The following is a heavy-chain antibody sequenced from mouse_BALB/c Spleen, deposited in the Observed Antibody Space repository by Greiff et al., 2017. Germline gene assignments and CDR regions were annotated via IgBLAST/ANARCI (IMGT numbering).Heavy chain of an antibody. D-gene: IGHD4-1*01. CDR1: GFTFTDYY. CDR3: ARPNWDPYYAMDY. Sequence: EVKVVESGGGLVQPGGSLRLSCATSGFTFTDYYMSWVRQPPGKALEWLGFIRNKANGYTTEYSASVKGRFTISRDNSQSILYLQMNTLRAEDSATYYCARPNWDPYYAMDYWGQGTSVTVSS. J-gene: IGHJ4*01. CDR2: IRNKANGYTT. V-gene: IGHV7-3*02.